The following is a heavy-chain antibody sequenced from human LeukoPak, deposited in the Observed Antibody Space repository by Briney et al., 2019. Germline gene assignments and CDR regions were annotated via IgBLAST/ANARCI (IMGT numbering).Heavy chain of an antibody. Sequence: PGGSLRLSCAASGFTFSSYAMSWVRQAPGKGLEWVSAISGSGGSTYYADSVKGRFTISRDNSKNTLYLQMNSPRAEDTAIYYCAKDRTAARPYYFDYWGQGTLVTVSS. J-gene: IGHJ4*02. CDR2: ISGSGGST. D-gene: IGHD6-6*01. CDR1: GFTFSSYA. V-gene: IGHV3-23*01. CDR3: AKDRTAARPYYFDY.